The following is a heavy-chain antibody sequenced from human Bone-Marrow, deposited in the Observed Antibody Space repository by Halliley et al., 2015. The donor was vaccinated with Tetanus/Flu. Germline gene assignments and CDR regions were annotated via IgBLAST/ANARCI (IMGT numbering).Heavy chain of an antibody. D-gene: IGHD2-15*01. Sequence: GASGFTFSSYSMNWVRQAPGKGLEWVSCSSSSSRSVYYADSVKGRFTISRDNAKNSLYLQMNSLRAEDTAVYYCALWFCSGANCYSDDFDYWGQGTLVTVSS. CDR2: SSSSSRSV. CDR1: GFTFSSYS. CDR3: ALWFCSGANCYSDDFDY. V-gene: IGHV3-21*01. J-gene: IGHJ4*02.